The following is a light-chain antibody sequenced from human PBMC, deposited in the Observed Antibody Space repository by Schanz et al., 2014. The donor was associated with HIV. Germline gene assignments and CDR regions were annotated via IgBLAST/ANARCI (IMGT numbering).Light chain of an antibody. CDR1: RSNIGAGYD. J-gene: IGLJ2*01. CDR2: DNN. Sequence: QSVLTQPPSVSGAPGQRVTISCTGSRSNIGAGYDVHWYQHLPGTAPTLLIYDNNHRPSGVPDRFSGSKSGTSASLAITGLQAEDEADYYCGARDASLSVVIFGGGTKLTVL. V-gene: IGLV1-40*01. CDR3: GARDASLSVVI.